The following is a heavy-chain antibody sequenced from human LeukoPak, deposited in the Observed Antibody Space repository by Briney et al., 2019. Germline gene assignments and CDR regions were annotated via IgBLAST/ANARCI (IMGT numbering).Heavy chain of an antibody. Sequence: ASVKVSCKASGYTFTGYYMHWVRQAPGQGLEWMEWINPNSGGTNYAQKFQGRVTMTRDTSISTAYMELSRLRSDDTAVYYCARVWNEYSSSSGDYWGQGTLVTVSS. V-gene: IGHV1-2*02. D-gene: IGHD6-6*01. CDR2: INPNSGGT. CDR1: GYTFTGYY. J-gene: IGHJ4*02. CDR3: ARVWNEYSSSSGDY.